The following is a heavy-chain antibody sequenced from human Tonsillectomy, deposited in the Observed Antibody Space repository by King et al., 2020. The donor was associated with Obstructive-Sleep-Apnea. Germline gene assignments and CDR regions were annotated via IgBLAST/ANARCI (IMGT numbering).Heavy chain of an antibody. D-gene: IGHD1-26*01. V-gene: IGHV4-59*01. CDR1: GGSISSYY. CDR2: IYYSGST. J-gene: IGHJ5*02. Sequence: VQLQESGPGLGKPSETLSLTCTVPGGSISSYYWSWMRQPPGRGLAWIGYIYYSGSTNYNPSLKSRVTISVDTSKNQFSRRLSSVTAADTAVYYCASGRGGGEDWFDPWGQGTLVTVSS. CDR3: ASGRGGGEDWFDP.